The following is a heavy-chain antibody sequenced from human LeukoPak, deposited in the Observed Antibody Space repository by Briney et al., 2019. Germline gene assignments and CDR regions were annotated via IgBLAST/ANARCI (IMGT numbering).Heavy chain of an antibody. CDR1: GFAFISTS. J-gene: IGHJ6*03. Sequence: GGSLRLSCAASGFAFISTSIHWVRQAPGKGLEWLSYSSTVTGNIYYADSVKGRFAISRDNAKSSLYLQMSSLRAEDAAVYFCATTGNFYDMDVWGKGTTVTVSS. D-gene: IGHD1-1*01. CDR2: SSTVTGNI. CDR3: ATTGNFYDMDV. V-gene: IGHV3-48*04.